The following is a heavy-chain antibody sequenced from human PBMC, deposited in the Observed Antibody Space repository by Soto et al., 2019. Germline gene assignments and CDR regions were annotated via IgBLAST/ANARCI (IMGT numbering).Heavy chain of an antibody. CDR3: ARDVPYYDFWSGYYTGLALDY. CDR1: GGSFSCYY. D-gene: IGHD3-3*01. V-gene: IGHV4-34*01. CDR2: INHSGST. Sequence: SETLSLTCAVYGGSFSCYYWIWIRQPPGKGLEWIGEINHSGSTNYNPSLKSRVTISVDTSKNQFSLKLSSVTAADTAVYYCARDVPYYDFWSGYYTGLALDYWGQGTLVTVSS. J-gene: IGHJ4*02.